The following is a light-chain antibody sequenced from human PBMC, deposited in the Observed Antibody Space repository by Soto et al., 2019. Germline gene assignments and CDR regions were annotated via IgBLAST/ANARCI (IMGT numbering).Light chain of an antibody. Sequence: DIVLTQSPASLSLSPGERATPSCTSSQSVSSYLAWYQQKPGQAPRLLIYDASNRATGIPARFSGSGSGTDFTRTISSLEPEEFAVYYCQQRSNWPPALTLGGGTKVDIK. CDR3: QQRSNWPPALT. CDR1: QSVSSY. CDR2: DAS. J-gene: IGKJ4*01. V-gene: IGKV3-11*01.